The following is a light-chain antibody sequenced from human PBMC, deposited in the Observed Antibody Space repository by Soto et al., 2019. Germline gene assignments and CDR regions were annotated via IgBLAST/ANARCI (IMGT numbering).Light chain of an antibody. CDR3: QQYETYT. CDR1: QIVSSW. CDR2: KAS. Sequence: IQMTQSPSTLSASVGDRVTITCRASQIVSSWLAWYQQKPGKAPNLLIYKASSLESGVPSRFSGSGSGTELTLTSSSLQPDDFATYYCQQYETYTFGQGTKVEIK. V-gene: IGKV1-5*03. J-gene: IGKJ1*01.